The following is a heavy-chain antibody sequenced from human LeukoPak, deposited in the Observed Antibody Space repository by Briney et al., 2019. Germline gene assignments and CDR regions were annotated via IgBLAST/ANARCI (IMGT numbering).Heavy chain of an antibody. J-gene: IGHJ4*02. V-gene: IGHV3-23*01. CDR2: ISGSGGST. D-gene: IGHD3-10*01. Sequence: PGGSLRLSCAASGFTFSSYGMSWVRQAARKRLEWVSAISGSGGSTYYADSVKGRFTISRDNSKNTLYLQMNSLRAEDTAVYYCAKAPTYYYGSGSYSVLDYWGQGTLVTVSS. CDR3: AKAPTYYYGSGSYSVLDY. CDR1: GFTFSSYG.